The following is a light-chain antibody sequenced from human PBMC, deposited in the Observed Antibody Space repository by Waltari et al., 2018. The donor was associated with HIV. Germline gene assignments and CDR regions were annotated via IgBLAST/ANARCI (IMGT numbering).Light chain of an antibody. CDR3: QQYGTLYT. Sequence: EIVLTQSPGTLSLSPGERATLSCRASQRFSRSYLAWYQQKPGQAPRLLIYDASRRATVIPDRFGGSGSGTDFTLTISRLEPEDSAVYCCQQYGTLYTFGQGTKLEIK. V-gene: IGKV3-20*01. J-gene: IGKJ2*01. CDR2: DAS. CDR1: QRFSRSY.